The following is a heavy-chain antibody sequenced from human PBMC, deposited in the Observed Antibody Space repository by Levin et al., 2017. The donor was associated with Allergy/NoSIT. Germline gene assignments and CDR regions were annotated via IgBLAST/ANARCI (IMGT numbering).Heavy chain of an antibody. CDR2: MNPNSGNT. D-gene: IGHD6-13*01. CDR1: XXTFTSYD. V-gene: IGHV1-8*01. J-gene: IGHJ4*02. CDR3: ARRIVAGGTPMGY. Sequence: GESLKISCKASXXTFTSYDINWVRQATGQGLEWMGWMNPNSGNTGYAQKFQGRVTMTRNTSISTAYMELSSLTSDDTAVYYCARRIVAGGTPMGYWGQGTLVTVSS.